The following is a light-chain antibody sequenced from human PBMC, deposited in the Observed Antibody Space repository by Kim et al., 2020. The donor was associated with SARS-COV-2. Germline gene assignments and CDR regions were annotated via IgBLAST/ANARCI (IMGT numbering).Light chain of an antibody. CDR3: QQYISWPRK. Sequence: EIVMTQSPATLSVSQGERATHSCRASQIVSGKLAWYQQKPGQAPRLLIQGASTRATGIPARFSGSGSGTEFSLTISSLQSEDFAVYYCQQYISWPRKFGQGTKVEI. J-gene: IGKJ2*01. CDR1: QIVSGK. CDR2: GAS. V-gene: IGKV3-15*01.